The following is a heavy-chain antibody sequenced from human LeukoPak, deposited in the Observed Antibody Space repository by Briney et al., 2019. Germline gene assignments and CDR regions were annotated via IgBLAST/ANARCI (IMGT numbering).Heavy chain of an antibody. D-gene: IGHD6-6*01. CDR2: IYYSGGT. CDR1: GGSISSYY. V-gene: IGHV4-59*01. J-gene: IGHJ4*02. Sequence: PSETLSLTCTVSGGSISSYYWSWIRQPPGKGLEWIGYIYYSGGTNYNPSLKSRVTISVDTSKNQFSLKLSSVTAADTAVYYCARGGGTAARSKTFDYWGQGTLVTVSS. CDR3: ARGGGTAARSKTFDY.